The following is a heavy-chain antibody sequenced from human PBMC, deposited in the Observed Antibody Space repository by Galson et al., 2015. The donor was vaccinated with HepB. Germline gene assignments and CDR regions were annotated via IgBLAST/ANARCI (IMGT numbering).Heavy chain of an antibody. D-gene: IGHD6-19*01. CDR1: GFTFSSYG. CDR3: AKAIVVAPAWFDP. CDR2: ISYDGSNK. Sequence: SLRLSCAASGFTFSSYGMHWVRQAPGKGLEWVAVISYDGSNKYYADSVKGRFIISRDNSKNTLYLQMNSLRAEDTAVYYCAKAIVVAPAWFDPWGQGTLVTVSS. J-gene: IGHJ5*02. V-gene: IGHV3-30*18.